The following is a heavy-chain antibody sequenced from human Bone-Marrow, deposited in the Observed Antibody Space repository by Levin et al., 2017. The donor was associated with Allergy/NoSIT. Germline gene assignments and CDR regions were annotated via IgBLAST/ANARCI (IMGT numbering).Heavy chain of an antibody. CDR3: AASFKGYSYKKNSFDY. CDR2: IYYMGNT. V-gene: IGHV4-59*01. CDR1: VGSMSSYY. D-gene: IGHD5-18*01. J-gene: IGHJ4*02. Sequence: KAGGSLRLSCTVSVGSMSSYYWSWIRQSPGMGLEWIGFIYYMGNTKYNPSLESRVTMSVDTSKTQFSLKLSSVTAADTAVYYCAASFKGYSYKKNSFDYWGQGILVTVSS.